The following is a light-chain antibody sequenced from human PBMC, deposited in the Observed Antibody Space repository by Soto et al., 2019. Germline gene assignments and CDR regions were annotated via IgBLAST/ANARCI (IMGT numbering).Light chain of an antibody. CDR3: QQHHEYAAWT. V-gene: IGKV1-5*03. CDR2: KAS. Sequence: DIQMTQSPSTLSASVGDRVTITCRASQSVSIWLAWYQQKPGKAPNLLIYKASSLQSGIPSRFSGSGSGTEFTLTISGLQPEDYATYYCQQHHEYAAWTFGQGTKVEIK. J-gene: IGKJ1*01. CDR1: QSVSIW.